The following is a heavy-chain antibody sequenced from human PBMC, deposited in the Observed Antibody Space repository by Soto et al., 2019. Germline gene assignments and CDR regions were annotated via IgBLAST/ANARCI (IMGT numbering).Heavy chain of an antibody. J-gene: IGHJ6*02. Sequence: PSETLSLTCTVSGGPISSGGYYWSWIRQHPGKGLEWIGYIYYSGSTYYNPSLKSRVTISVDTSKNQFSLKLSSVTAADTAVYYCAIPPPYSSTNYYYGMDVWGQGTTVTVSS. CDR3: AIPPPYSSTNYYYGMDV. D-gene: IGHD6-13*01. CDR1: GGPISSGGYY. CDR2: IYYSGST. V-gene: IGHV4-31*02.